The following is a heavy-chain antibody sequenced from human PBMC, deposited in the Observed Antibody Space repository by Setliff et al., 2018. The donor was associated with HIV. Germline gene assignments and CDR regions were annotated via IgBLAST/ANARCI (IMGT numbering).Heavy chain of an antibody. V-gene: IGHV4-4*02. CDR1: GGSISSSW. CDR2: ISHSGSP. Sequence: SETLSLTCVVSGGSISSSWWSWVRQTPGQGLEWIGEISHSGSPNYNPSLKNRVTISVDNFRNHFSLKLGSVTAADTAVYYCAKNSLPPPYSSSPGWFDTWGQGTLVTVSS. D-gene: IGHD6-13*01. CDR3: AKNSLPPPYSSSPGWFDT. J-gene: IGHJ5*02.